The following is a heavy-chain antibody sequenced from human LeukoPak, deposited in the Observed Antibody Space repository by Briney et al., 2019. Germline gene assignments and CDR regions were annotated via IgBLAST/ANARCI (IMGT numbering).Heavy chain of an antibody. CDR2: IYSGGYT. CDR1: GFTVSSNY. Sequence: PGGSLRLSCKVSGFTVSSNYMSWVRQAPGKGLEWVSIIYSGGYTHYADSVKGRFAFSRDSPKNTLYLQMNSLRAEDTAVYYCARGIDYWGQGTLVTVSS. CDR3: ARGIDY. V-gene: IGHV3-66*02. J-gene: IGHJ4*02.